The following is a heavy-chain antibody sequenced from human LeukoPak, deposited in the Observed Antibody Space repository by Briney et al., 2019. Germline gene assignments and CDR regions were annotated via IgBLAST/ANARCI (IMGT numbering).Heavy chain of an antibody. V-gene: IGHV3-30*04. D-gene: IGHD5-12*01. CDR2: ISYDGSNK. CDR1: GFSFNNYA. J-gene: IGHJ6*03. CDR3: AKVSGYEAQYYYYYMDV. Sequence: GTSLRLFCAASGFSFNNYAMHWVRHAPAKGLKWWAVISYDGSNKYYADSVKGRFTISRDNSKDTLYLHVNSLRPEDTAVYYCAKVSGYEAQYYYYYMDVWGKGTTVTISS.